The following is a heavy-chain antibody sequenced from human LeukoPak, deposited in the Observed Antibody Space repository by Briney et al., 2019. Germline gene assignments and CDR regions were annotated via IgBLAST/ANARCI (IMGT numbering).Heavy chain of an antibody. J-gene: IGHJ6*02. V-gene: IGHV4-59*01. CDR1: GGSISSYY. CDR2: IYYSGST. Sequence: SERVSLTCTVTGGSISSYYWSWTRQPPGKGLEWIGYIYYSGSTNYKPSLKSRVTISVDTSKNQFSLKLSSVTAADTAVYYCARGSYYALDDWGQGTTVTVSS. CDR3: ARGSYYALDD.